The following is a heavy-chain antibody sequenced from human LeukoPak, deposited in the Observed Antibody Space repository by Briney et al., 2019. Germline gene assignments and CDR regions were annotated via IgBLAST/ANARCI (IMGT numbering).Heavy chain of an antibody. J-gene: IGHJ4*02. D-gene: IGHD1-26*01. V-gene: IGHV1-2*02. CDR3: ARFPSLLPFDY. CDR2: INPNNGGT. CDR1: GYTFTGYY. Sequence: ASVKGSCKASGYTFTGYYMHWVRQAPGQGLEWMGWINPNNGGTNYAPKFQGRVTMTRDTSISTAYMELSSLRSDDTAVYYCARFPSLLPFDYWGQGTLVIVSS.